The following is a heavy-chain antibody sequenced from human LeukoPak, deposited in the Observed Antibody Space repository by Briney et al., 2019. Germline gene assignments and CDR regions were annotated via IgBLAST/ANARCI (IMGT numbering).Heavy chain of an antibody. Sequence: ASVKVSCKASGYTFTSYAMYWVRQAPGQGFEWMGWINTNTGNPTYAQGFTGRFVFSLDTSVNTAYLQISSLKAEDTAVYYCARGCSGGSCYSSDYWGQGTLVTVSS. V-gene: IGHV7-4-1*02. CDR2: INTNTGNP. CDR1: GYTFTSYA. J-gene: IGHJ4*02. CDR3: ARGCSGGSCYSSDY. D-gene: IGHD2-15*01.